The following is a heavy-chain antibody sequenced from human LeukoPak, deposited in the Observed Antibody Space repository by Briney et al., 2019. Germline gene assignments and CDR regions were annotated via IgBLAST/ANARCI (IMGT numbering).Heavy chain of an antibody. CDR3: ARDTTVASGMQY. J-gene: IGHJ4*02. CDR2: IYIKST. CDR1: GGSISTLS. V-gene: IGHV4-59*01. D-gene: IGHD6-19*01. Sequence: PSETLSLTCTVAGGSISTLSWRWVRQFPGKGLEWLGSIYIKSTNYNPSLKSGVAISVDTSKNQFSLRLDSVTTADTAVYYCARDTTVASGMQYWGQGTLVTVSS.